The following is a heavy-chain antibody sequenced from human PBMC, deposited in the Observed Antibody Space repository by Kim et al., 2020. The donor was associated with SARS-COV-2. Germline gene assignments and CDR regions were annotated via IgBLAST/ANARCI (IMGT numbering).Heavy chain of an antibody. Sequence: GGSLRLSCAASGFTFSSYAMHWVRQAPGKGLEWVAVISYDGSNKYYADSVKGRFTISRDNSKNTLYLQMNSLRAEDTAVYYCARGLAIFRFDPWGQGTLVTVSS. CDR3: ARGLAIFRFDP. D-gene: IGHD2-21*01. J-gene: IGHJ5*02. CDR1: GFTFSSYA. V-gene: IGHV3-30-3*01. CDR2: ISYDGSNK.